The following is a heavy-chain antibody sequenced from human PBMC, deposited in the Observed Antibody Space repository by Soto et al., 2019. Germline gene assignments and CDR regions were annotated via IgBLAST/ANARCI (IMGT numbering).Heavy chain of an antibody. Sequence: ASVKVSCKASGYTFTSYAMHWVRQAPGQRLEWMGWINADNGNTNYAQKLQGRVTMTTDTSTSTAYMELRSLRSDDTAVYYCARVHTAMVRRGFDPWGQGTLVTVYS. D-gene: IGHD5-18*01. CDR3: ARVHTAMVRRGFDP. CDR2: INADNGNT. J-gene: IGHJ5*02. V-gene: IGHV1-18*01. CDR1: GYTFTSYA.